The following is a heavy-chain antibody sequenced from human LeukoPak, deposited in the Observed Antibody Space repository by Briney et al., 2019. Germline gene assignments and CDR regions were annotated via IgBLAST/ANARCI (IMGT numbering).Heavy chain of an antibody. CDR2: IHGRGST. Sequence: SETLSLTCTVSGDSLSSHYWRWVRQPPGKGLEWIGYIHGRGSTHYDPSLRSRVTISEDTSKNQFSLKLTSVTAADTAVYYCARNIGWYTYDVWGQGTLVTVSS. CDR1: GDSLSSHY. CDR3: ARNIGWYTYDV. J-gene: IGHJ4*02. D-gene: IGHD6-19*01. V-gene: IGHV4-59*08.